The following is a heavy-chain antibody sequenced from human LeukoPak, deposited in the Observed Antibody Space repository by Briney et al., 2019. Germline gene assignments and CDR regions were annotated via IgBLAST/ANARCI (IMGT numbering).Heavy chain of an antibody. CDR3: AKGQYYDYVWGSYRPH. J-gene: IGHJ4*02. Sequence: PGGSLRLSCAASGFTFSSYGIHWVRQAPGKGLEWVSAISGSGGSTYYADSVKGRFTISRDNSKNTLYLQMNSLRAEDTAVYYCAKGQYYDYVWGSYRPHWGQGTLVTVSS. CDR1: GFTFSSYG. CDR2: ISGSGGST. D-gene: IGHD3-16*02. V-gene: IGHV3-23*01.